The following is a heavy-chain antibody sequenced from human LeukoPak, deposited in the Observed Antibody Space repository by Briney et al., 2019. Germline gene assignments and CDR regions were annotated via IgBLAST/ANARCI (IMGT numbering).Heavy chain of an antibody. V-gene: IGHV4-31*02. Sequence: LRLSCAASGFTFSSYAMNWVRQHPGKGLEWIGFTSYSEGTYYNPSLMSRITISVDISQNQFSLKMRDVTAADTAVYFCATADWESFYFDSWGQGALVAVSS. J-gene: IGHJ4*02. CDR1: GFTFSSYA. CDR3: ATADWESFYFDS. D-gene: IGHD1-26*01. CDR2: TSYSEGT.